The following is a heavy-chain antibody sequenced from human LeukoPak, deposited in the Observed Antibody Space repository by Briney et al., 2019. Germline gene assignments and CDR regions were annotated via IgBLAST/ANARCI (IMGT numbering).Heavy chain of an antibody. Sequence: SVKVSCQASGGTFSSYAISWVRQAPGQGLEWMGGIIPIFATTNYAQKFQGRVTISADESTSTAYMELSSLRSEDTAIYYCARAPTRSYDFVWWGQGTLVTVSS. CDR1: GGTFSSYA. CDR2: IIPIFATT. CDR3: ARAPTRSYDFVW. J-gene: IGHJ4*02. D-gene: IGHD3-3*01. V-gene: IGHV1-69*13.